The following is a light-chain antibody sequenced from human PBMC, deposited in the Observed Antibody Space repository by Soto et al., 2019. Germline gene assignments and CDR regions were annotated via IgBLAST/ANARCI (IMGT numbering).Light chain of an antibody. Sequence: QSVLTQPPSVSGAPGQRVTISCTGSSSNIGSNYDVHWYKHLPGTAPKLLIYGNSNRPSGVPDRFSGSKSGTSASLAITGLQAEDEADYYCQSFDSSLSGYVFGTGTKVTVL. CDR3: QSFDSSLSGYV. CDR2: GNS. CDR1: SSNIGSNYD. J-gene: IGLJ1*01. V-gene: IGLV1-40*01.